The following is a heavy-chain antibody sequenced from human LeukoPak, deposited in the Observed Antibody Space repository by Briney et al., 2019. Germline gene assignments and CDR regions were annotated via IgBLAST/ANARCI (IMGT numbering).Heavy chain of an antibody. D-gene: IGHD1-20*01. CDR1: GYTFTSYY. Sequence: ASVKVSCKASGYTFTSYYMHWVRQAPGQGLEWMGIINPSGDSTSYAQKFQGRVTMTRDMSTSTVYMELSRLRSDDTAVYYCAREIGITGTTDHFDYWGQGTLVTVSS. J-gene: IGHJ4*02. V-gene: IGHV1-46*01. CDR2: INPSGDST. CDR3: AREIGITGTTDHFDY.